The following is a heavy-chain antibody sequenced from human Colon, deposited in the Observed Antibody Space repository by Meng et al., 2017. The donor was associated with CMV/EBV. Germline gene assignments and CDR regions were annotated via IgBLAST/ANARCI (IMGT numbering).Heavy chain of an antibody. Sequence: GSLRLSCAAGGFTFSSYAMSWVRQAPGKGLEWIGYIYYSGSTNYNPSLKGRFTISRDSSKNTMFLQVNSLRTEDTAVYYCARSLRDYSTSSNYYYYGLDVWGQGTTVTVSS. J-gene: IGHJ6*02. D-gene: IGHD6-6*01. CDR1: GFTFSSYA. CDR2: IYYSGST. CDR3: ARSLRDYSTSSNYYYYGLDV. V-gene: IGHV3-23*05.